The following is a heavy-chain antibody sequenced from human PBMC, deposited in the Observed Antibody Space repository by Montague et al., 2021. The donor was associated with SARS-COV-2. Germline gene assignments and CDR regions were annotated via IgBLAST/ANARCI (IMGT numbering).Heavy chain of an antibody. D-gene: IGHD2-15*01. J-gene: IGHJ3*02. V-gene: IGHV4-59*01. CDR3: ARGSYCPDAFDI. CDR1: GGSISSYY. Sequence: SETLSLTCTVSGGSISSYYWSWIRKPQGQGLERIGYIHYSGSTNSNLSLKSRVTISLDTSKTQFSLKLNAVTAADTAVYYCARGSYCPDAFDIWGQGTMVTVSS. CDR2: IHYSGST.